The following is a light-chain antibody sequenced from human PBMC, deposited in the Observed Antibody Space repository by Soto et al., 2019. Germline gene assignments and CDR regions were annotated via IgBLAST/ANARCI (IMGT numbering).Light chain of an antibody. J-gene: IGKJ1*01. V-gene: IGKV1-9*01. Sequence: DIQLTQSPSFLSASIGDRVTFTCRASQGISSFLAWYQHTPGKAPKLLIYAASTLQSGVPSRFSGSGSGREFTLTISSLQPEDFATYYCQQLSGYPWTFGQGTRWIS. CDR2: AAS. CDR1: QGISSF. CDR3: QQLSGYPWT.